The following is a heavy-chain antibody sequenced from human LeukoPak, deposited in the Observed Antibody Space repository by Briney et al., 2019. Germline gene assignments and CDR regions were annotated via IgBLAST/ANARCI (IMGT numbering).Heavy chain of an antibody. J-gene: IGHJ4*01. CDR2: IYSSGGT. V-gene: IGHV3-66*01. D-gene: IGHD5/OR15-5a*01. CDR1: SFTMRDND. Sequence: GGSLRLSCAVFSFTMRDNDMTWVRQAPGKGLEWVSLIYSSGGTSYADSVKGRFTISKDNSKNTLYLQMNSLRAEDTAVYYCAKRPLSSCNWGLGTLVTVSS. CDR3: AKRPLSSCN.